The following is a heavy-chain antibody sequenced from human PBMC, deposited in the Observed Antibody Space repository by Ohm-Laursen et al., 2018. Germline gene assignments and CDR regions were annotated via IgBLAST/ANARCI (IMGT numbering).Heavy chain of an antibody. J-gene: IGHJ4*02. Sequence: SQTLSLTCTVSGGSISSGGHYWSWIRQHPGKGQEWIGYIYYSGSTYYNPSLKSRVTISVDTSKNQFSLKLSSVTAADTAVYYCARDPSGSSWFDYWGQGTLVTVSS. CDR1: GGSISSGGHY. CDR3: ARDPSGSSWFDY. CDR2: IYYSGST. D-gene: IGHD6-13*01. V-gene: IGHV4-31*03.